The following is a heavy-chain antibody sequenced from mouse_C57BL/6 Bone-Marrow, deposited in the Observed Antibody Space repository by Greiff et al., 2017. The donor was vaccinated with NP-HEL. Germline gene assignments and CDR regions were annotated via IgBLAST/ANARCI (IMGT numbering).Heavy chain of an antibody. D-gene: IGHD2-4*01. CDR2: IYPGAGDT. V-gene: IGHV1-82*01. CDR1: GYAFSSSW. CDR3: AVYYDYSDD. Sequence: QVHVQQSGPELVKPGASVKISCTASGYAFSSSWMNWVMHRPGKGLEWFGRIYPGAGDTTYNGKCKGKATLTADKSSSTAYMQLSSLTSEDSAVYFCAVYYDYSDDWGQGTPLTVSS. J-gene: IGHJ2*01.